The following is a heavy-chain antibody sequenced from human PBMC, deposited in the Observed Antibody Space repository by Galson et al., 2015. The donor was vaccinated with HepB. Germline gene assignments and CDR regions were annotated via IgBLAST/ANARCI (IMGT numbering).Heavy chain of an antibody. V-gene: IGHV3-23*01. CDR2: ISGSGETT. D-gene: IGHD1/OR15-1a*01. CDR1: GITFRSYA. J-gene: IGHJ4*02. CDR3: AKDLTSTGYYFDY. Sequence: SLRLSCAVSGITFRSYAMSWVRQAPGKGLEWVSGISGSGETTYYADSVRGRFTVSRDNSRSTLHLHMNSLRAEDTAVYYCAKDLTSTGYYFDYWGQGTLVTVSS.